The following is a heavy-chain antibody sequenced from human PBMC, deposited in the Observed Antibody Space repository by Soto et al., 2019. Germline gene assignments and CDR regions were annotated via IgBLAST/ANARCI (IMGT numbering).Heavy chain of an antibody. D-gene: IGHD2-15*01. CDR3: ARLFCSGGSCYYGY. CDR1: GGSISSYY. CDR2: IYYSGST. Sequence: SETLSLTCTVSGGSISSYYWSWIRQPPGKGLEWIGYIYYSGSTNYNPSLKSRVTISVDTSKNQFSLKLSSVTAADTAVYYCARLFCSGGSCYYGYWGQGTLVTVSS. V-gene: IGHV4-59*08. J-gene: IGHJ4*02.